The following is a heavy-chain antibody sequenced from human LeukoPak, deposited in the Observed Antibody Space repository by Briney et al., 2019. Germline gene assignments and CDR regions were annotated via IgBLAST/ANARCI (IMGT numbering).Heavy chain of an antibody. CDR3: ARYDSSGYLRFLL. V-gene: IGHV1-2*02. Sequence: GASVKVSCKASGYTFTSYDINWVRQAPGQGLEWMGWINPNSGGTNYAQKFQGRVTMTRDTSISTAYMELSRLRSDDTAVYYCARYDSSGYLRFLLWGQGTMVTVSS. J-gene: IGHJ3*01. CDR2: INPNSGGT. CDR1: GYTFTSYD. D-gene: IGHD3-22*01.